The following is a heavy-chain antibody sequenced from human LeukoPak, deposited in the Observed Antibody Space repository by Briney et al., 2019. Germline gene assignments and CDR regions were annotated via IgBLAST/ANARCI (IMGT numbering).Heavy chain of an antibody. CDR1: GGSISSYY. V-gene: IGHV4-59*08. J-gene: IGHJ4*02. D-gene: IGHD5-18*01. CDR2: IYYSGST. CDR3: ARHGGYSYGPTFDY. Sequence: SETLSLTCTVSGGSISSYYWSWIRQPPGKGLEWIGHIYYSGSTNYYPSLKSRVTISVDTSKNQFSLKLSSVTAADTAVYYCARHGGYSYGPTFDYWGQGTLVTVSS.